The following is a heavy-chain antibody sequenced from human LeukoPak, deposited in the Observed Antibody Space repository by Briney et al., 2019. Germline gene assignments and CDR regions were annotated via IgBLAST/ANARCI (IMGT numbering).Heavy chain of an antibody. CDR2: ISSSSSTI. D-gene: IGHD3-22*01. CDR1: GFTFSSYS. J-gene: IGHJ3*02. CDR3: ARDRGYYYDSSGPSGAFDI. Sequence: GGSLRLSCAASGFTFSSYSMNWVRQAPGKGLEWVSYISSSSSTIYYADSAKGRFTISRDSAKNSLYLQMNSLRAEDTAVYYCARDRGYYYDSSGPSGAFDIWGQGTMVTVSS. V-gene: IGHV3-48*01.